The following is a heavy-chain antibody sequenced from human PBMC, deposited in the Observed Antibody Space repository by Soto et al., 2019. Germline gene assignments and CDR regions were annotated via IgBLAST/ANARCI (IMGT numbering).Heavy chain of an antibody. D-gene: IGHD3-3*01. CDR2: INPNSGGT. J-gene: IGHJ6*03. Sequence: QVQLVQSGAEVKKPGASVKVSCKASGYTFTGYYMHWVRQAPGQGLEWMGWINPNSGGTNYAQKLQGWVTMTRDTSISTAYMELSRLRSDDTAVYYCARDYYDFWSGYRGGDYYYMDVWGKATTVTVSS. CDR1: GYTFTGYY. V-gene: IGHV1-2*04. CDR3: ARDYYDFWSGYRGGDYYYMDV.